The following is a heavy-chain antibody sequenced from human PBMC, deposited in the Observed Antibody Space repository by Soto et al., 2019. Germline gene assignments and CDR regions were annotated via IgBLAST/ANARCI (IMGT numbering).Heavy chain of an antibody. CDR1: VCSISLTKW. D-gene: IGHD4-17*01. J-gene: IGHJ4*02. Sequence: SETLSPPCAVSVCSISLTKWWSWVRQPPGKGLEWIGEIYHSGSTNYNPSLKSRVTISVDKSKNQFSLKLSSVTAADTAVYYCARVANYGDLRPFDYWGQGTLVTVSS. CDR2: IYHSGST. V-gene: IGHV4-4*02. CDR3: ARVANYGDLRPFDY.